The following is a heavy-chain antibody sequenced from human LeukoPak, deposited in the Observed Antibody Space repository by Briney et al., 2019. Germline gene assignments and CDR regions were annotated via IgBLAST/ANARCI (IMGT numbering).Heavy chain of an antibody. CDR1: GFTFSSYW. D-gene: IGHD3-10*01. CDR2: INSDGSST. V-gene: IGHV3-74*01. J-gene: IGHJ4*02. Sequence: GGSLRLSCAASGFTFSSYWMHWVRQAPGKGLVWVSRINSDGSSTSYADYVKGRFTISRDNAKNTLYLQMNSLRAEDTAVYYCARSYGSGSYYAVSPSDYCGQGTLVTVSS. CDR3: ARSYGSGSYYAVSPSDY.